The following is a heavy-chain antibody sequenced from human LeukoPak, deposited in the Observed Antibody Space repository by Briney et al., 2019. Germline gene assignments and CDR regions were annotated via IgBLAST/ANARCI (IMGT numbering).Heavy chain of an antibody. CDR3: ARHGFNPYYFDY. CDR2: IYYSGGT. D-gene: IGHD1-14*01. CDR1: SGSISGYY. Sequence: SETLSLTCTVSSGSISGYYWSWIRQPPGKGLEWVGYIYYSGGTNYNPPLRSRVTISVDTSKNLFSLKLTSVTAADTAVYYCARHGFNPYYFDYRGQGTLVTVSS. V-gene: IGHV4-59*08. J-gene: IGHJ4*02.